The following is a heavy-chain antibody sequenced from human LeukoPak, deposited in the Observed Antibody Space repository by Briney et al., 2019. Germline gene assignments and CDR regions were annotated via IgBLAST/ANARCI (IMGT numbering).Heavy chain of an antibody. J-gene: IGHJ4*02. CDR3: ARVKFGRSGYCSSTSCYTFDY. CDR2: INPNSGGT. D-gene: IGHD2-2*02. CDR1: GYTFTGYY. Sequence: ASVKVSCKASGYTFTGYYMHWVRQAPGQGLEWMGWINPNSGGTNYAQKFQGRVTMTRDTSISTAYMELSRLRSDDTAVYYCARVKFGRSGYCSSTSCYTFDYCGQGTLVTVSS. V-gene: IGHV1-2*02.